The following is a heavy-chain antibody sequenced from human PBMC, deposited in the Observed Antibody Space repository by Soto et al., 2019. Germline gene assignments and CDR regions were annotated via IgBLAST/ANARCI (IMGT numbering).Heavy chain of an antibody. CDR1: GGTFSTDS. CDR3: AREIDGYYGMDV. CDR2: IIPMFGTA. J-gene: IGHJ6*02. Sequence: QVQLVQSGAEVKKPGSSVKVSCKASGGTFSTDSISWVRQAPGQGLEWMGGIIPMFGTANNAQKFQGRVTITADESTSTAYMEVSSLRSEGTAVYFCAREIDGYYGMDVWGQGTTVTVAS. V-gene: IGHV1-69*12.